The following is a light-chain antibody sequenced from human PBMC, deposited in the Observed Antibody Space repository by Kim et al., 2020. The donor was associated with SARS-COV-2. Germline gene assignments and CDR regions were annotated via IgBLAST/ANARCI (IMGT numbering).Light chain of an antibody. CDR2: GAS. V-gene: IGKV3-20*01. J-gene: IGKJ1*01. Sequence: EIVLTQSPGTLSLSPGERATLPCRASQSISSSYLGWYQQKPGQAPRILIYGASSSATGIPDRFSGSGSGTDFTLTISRLEPEDFAVYYCQEYDTSFPAWTFGQGTKVDIK. CDR3: QEYDTSFPAWT. CDR1: QSISSSY.